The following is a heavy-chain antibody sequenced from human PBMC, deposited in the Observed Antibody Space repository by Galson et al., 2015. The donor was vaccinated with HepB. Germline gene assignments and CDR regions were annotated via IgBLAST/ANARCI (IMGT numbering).Heavy chain of an antibody. CDR3: AREQSVWWLRMKLRAAFDI. V-gene: IGHV5-51*01. CDR1: GYSFTSYW. Sequence: QSGAEVKKPGESLKISCKGSGYSFTSYWIGWVRQMPGKGLEWMGIIYPGDSDTRYSPSFQGQVTISADKSISTAYLQWSSLKASDTAMYYCAREQSVWWLRMKLRAAFDIWGQGTMVTVSS. CDR2: IYPGDSDT. D-gene: IGHD5-12*01. J-gene: IGHJ3*02.